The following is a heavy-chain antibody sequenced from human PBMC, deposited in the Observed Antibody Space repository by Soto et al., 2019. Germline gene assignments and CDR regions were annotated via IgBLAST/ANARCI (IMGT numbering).Heavy chain of an antibody. CDR1: GYTFTSYG. J-gene: IGHJ6*02. D-gene: IGHD6-13*01. CDR3: ARARRKQQLVLYYYGMDV. V-gene: IGHV1-18*01. CDR2: ISAYNGNT. Sequence: ASVKVSCKASGYTFTSYGIGWVRQAPGQGLEWMGWISAYNGNTSYAQKLQGRVTMTTDTSTSTAYMELRSLRSDDTAVYYCARARRKQQLVLYYYGMDVWGQGTTVTVSS.